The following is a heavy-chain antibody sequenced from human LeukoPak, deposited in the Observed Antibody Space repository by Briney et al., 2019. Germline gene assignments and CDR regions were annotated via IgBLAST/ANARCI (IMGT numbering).Heavy chain of an antibody. J-gene: IGHJ4*02. CDR1: GGSISPYY. CDR3: ARGGDSSGYYYPVFDY. CDR2: IYYSGST. D-gene: IGHD3-22*01. Sequence: SETLSLTCTVSGGSISPYYWSWIRQPPGKGLEWIGYIYYSGSTNYNPSLKSRVSVDTSKNQFSLKLSSVTAADTAVYYCARGGDSSGYYYPVFDYWGQGTLVTVSS. V-gene: IGHV4-59*01.